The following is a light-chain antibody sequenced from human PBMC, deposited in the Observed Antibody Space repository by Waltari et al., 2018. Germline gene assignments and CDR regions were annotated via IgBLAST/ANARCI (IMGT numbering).Light chain of an antibody. CDR2: GKN. V-gene: IGLV3-19*01. CDR1: SLATVY. Sequence: SSEFTQDPVVSVSLGQTVTITCKGRSLATVYANWYQQRTGQAPVLVFYGKNSRPSGIPDRFSGSNSGNSASLTITGTQAEDEAAYYCNSRDTSGKHVLFGGGTKLTVL. J-gene: IGLJ2*01. CDR3: NSRDTSGKHVL.